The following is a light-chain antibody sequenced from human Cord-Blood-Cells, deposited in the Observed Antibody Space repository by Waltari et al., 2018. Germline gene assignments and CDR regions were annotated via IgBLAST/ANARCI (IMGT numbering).Light chain of an antibody. J-gene: IGKJ4*01. CDR2: AAS. CDR3: QPSYSTPLT. CDR1: QSINRD. Sequence: DIQMTQSPSSLSASVGDKVTITCRASQSINRDLNWYQQKPGKAPKLLIYAASSLQSWVPARCGGSGSGTEFTHNMSSMQPDDFATYYYQPSYSTPLTFGGGTNVEI. V-gene: IGKV1-39*01.